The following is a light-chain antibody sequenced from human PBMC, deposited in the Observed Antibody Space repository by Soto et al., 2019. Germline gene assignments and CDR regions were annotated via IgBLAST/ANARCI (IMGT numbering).Light chain of an antibody. Sequence: AIQLRQSPSSLSASVGDRVAITCRASQGISSALAWYQQKPGKAPKLLIYDASSVESGVPSRFSGSGSGTDFTLTISSLQPEDFATYYCQQANSFPRTFGQGTKVDIK. CDR1: QGISSA. CDR2: DAS. V-gene: IGKV1-13*02. J-gene: IGKJ1*01. CDR3: QQANSFPRT.